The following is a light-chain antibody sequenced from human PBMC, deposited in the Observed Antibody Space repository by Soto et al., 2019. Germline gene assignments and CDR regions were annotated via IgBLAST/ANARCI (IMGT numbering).Light chain of an antibody. J-gene: IGKJ5*01. Sequence: DIQMTQYPSSLSASVGDRVTITCRASQSISRNLNWYQHKPGKAPKLLIYAASNLQSGVPSRFRGGGSGTEFTLSINRLQPEDFGTYYCQQSFTTASITFGQGTRLEIK. CDR3: QQSFTTASIT. CDR1: QSISRN. CDR2: AAS. V-gene: IGKV1-39*01.